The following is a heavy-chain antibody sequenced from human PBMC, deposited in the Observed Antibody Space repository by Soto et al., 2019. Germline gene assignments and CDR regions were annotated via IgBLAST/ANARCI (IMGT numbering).Heavy chain of an antibody. CDR2: INPNSGGT. V-gene: IGHV1-2*04. CDR1: GYTFTGYY. Sequence: QVQLVQSGADVKKPGASVKVSCKASGYTFTGYYMHWVRQAPGQGLEWMGWINPNSGGTNYAQKFQGWVTMTRDTSVSTAYMELSRLRSDDTAVYYCARGGPYIVLMVYAISDYWGQGTLVTVSS. J-gene: IGHJ4*02. D-gene: IGHD2-8*01. CDR3: ARGGPYIVLMVYAISDY.